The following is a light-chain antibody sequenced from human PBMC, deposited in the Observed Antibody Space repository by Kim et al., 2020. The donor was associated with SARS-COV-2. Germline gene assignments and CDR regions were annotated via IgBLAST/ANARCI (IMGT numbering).Light chain of an antibody. CDR1: QSLLNSDGRTY. Sequence: ASVSCKSSQSLLNSDGRTYVYWYVQKPGQSPQLVIYEVSSRFSGVPDRFSGSGSGTDFTLKISRVEAEDVGVYYCMQGRRSPMTFGQGTRLEIK. V-gene: IGKV2-29*02. J-gene: IGKJ5*01. CDR2: EVS. CDR3: MQGRRSPMT.